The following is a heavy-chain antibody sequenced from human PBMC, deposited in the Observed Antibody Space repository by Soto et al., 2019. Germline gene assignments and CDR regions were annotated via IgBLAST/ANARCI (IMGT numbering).Heavy chain of an antibody. V-gene: IGHV1-58*01. D-gene: IGHD3-10*01. Sequence: QMQLVQSGPEVKKPGTSVKVSCKASGLTFTSSAVQWVRQARGQRLEWIGWIVVGSGNTNYAQKFQERVTITRDMSTSTAYMELSSLRSEDTAVYYCAAGPPPRYYGSGSYYYYGMDVWGQGTTVTVSS. CDR1: GLTFTSSA. CDR2: IVVGSGNT. CDR3: AAGPPPRYYGSGSYYYYGMDV. J-gene: IGHJ6*02.